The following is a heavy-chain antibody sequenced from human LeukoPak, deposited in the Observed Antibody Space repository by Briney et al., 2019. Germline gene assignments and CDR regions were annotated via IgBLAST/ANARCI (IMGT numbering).Heavy chain of an antibody. CDR1: GGTFSSYA. D-gene: IGHD3-22*01. CDR2: IIPILGIA. V-gene: IGHV1-69*04. J-gene: IGHJ4*02. CDR3: ARDPLKSFGNYYDSN. Sequence: GASVKVSCKASGGTFSSYAISWVRQAPGQGLEWMGRIIPILGIANYAQKFQGRVTITADKSTSTAYMELSSLRSEDTAVYYCARDPLKSFGNYYDSNWGQGTLVTVSS.